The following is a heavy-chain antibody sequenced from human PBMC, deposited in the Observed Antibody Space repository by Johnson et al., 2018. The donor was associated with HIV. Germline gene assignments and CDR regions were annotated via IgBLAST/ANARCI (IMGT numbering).Heavy chain of an antibody. CDR1: GFPFDDYG. CDR3: ARDESGSSWAFDI. Sequence: MLLVESGGGVVRPGGSLRLSCAASGFPFDDYGMRWVRQAPGQGLEWVSGINWNGGIIGYGDSLQGRFTISRDNAKNSLFLQMNSLRAEDTALYYCARDESGSSWAFDIWGQGTMVTVSS. V-gene: IGHV3-20*04. J-gene: IGHJ3*02. D-gene: IGHD6-13*01. CDR2: INWNGGII.